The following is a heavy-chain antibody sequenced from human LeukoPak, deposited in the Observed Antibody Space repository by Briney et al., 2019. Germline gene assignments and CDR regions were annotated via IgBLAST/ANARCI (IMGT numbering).Heavy chain of an antibody. CDR2: IKQDGSEK. D-gene: IGHD6-19*01. CDR3: ARDLAVAGPADYMDV. V-gene: IGHV3-7*01. Sequence: QPGGSLRLSCAASGFTFSSYWMSGVRQAPGKGLEWVANIKQDGSEKYYVDSVEGRFTISRDNAKNSLYLQMNSLRAEDTAVYYCARDLAVAGPADYMDVWGKGTTVTVSS. J-gene: IGHJ6*03. CDR1: GFTFSSYW.